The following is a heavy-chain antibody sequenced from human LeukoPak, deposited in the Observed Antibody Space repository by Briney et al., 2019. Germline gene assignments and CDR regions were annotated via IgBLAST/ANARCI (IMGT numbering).Heavy chain of an antibody. V-gene: IGHV3-23*01. Sequence: PGGSLRLSCAASGFTFSSYAMSWVRQAPGKGLEWVSAISGSGGSTYYADSVKGRFTISRDNSKNTLYLQMNSLRAEDTAVYYCAKDQGSITMVRGVIYYFDYWGQGTLVTVSS. CDR1: GFTFSSYA. J-gene: IGHJ4*02. D-gene: IGHD3-10*01. CDR2: ISGSGGST. CDR3: AKDQGSITMVRGVIYYFDY.